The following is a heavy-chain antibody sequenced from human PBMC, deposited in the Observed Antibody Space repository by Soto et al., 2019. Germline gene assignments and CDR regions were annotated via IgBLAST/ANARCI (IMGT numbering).Heavy chain of an antibody. J-gene: IGHJ5*02. V-gene: IGHV4-38-2*02. CDR2: IYHNGDT. CDR3: AKDSSGFDP. D-gene: IGHD6-25*01. CDR1: GCSFSGSY. Sequence: SEPLSLTCAVSGCSFSGSYWSWIRQPPGKGLEWLGSIYHNGDTRYNPSLKSPVTISVDTSKNQFTLRVTSVTAADTAVYFCAKDSSGFDPWSQGTLVTVS.